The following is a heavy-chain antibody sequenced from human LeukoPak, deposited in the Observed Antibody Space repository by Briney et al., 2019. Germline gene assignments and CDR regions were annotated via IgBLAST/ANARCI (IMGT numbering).Heavy chain of an antibody. V-gene: IGHV3-48*03. J-gene: IGHJ4*02. CDR2: IHSSGTVK. Sequence: GGSLRLSCVVSRFPFSIYEMNWVRQAPGKGLEWVSNIHSSGTVKYYPDSVKGRFSISRDNAKSSLYLQMNSLRVEDTAVYYCALLTVASDFDYWGQGALVTVSS. CDR3: ALLTVASDFDY. CDR1: RFPFSIYE. D-gene: IGHD5-12*01.